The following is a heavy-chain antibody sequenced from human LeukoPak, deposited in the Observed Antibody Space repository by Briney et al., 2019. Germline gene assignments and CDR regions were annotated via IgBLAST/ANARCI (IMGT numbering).Heavy chain of an antibody. D-gene: IGHD3-22*01. CDR1: GFTFSSYA. V-gene: IGHV3-30-3*01. J-gene: IGHJ4*02. Sequence: PGGSLRLSCAASGFTFSSYAMHWVRQAPGKGLEWVAVISYDGSNKYYADSVKGRFTISRDNSKNTMYLQMNSLRAEDTAVYYCAKAPLVKDYDSSGFDYWGQGTLVTVSS. CDR2: ISYDGSNK. CDR3: AKAPLVKDYDSSGFDY.